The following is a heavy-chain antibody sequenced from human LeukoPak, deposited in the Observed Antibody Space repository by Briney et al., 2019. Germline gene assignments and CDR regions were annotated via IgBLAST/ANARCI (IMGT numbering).Heavy chain of an antibody. Sequence: ASVKVSCKASGYTFTGYYMHWVRQAPGQGLEWMGWINPNSGGTNYAQKFQGRVTMTRDTSISTAYMELSRLRSDDTAVYYCARVYEEGGYYYYGMDVWGQGTTVTVSS. V-gene: IGHV1-2*02. D-gene: IGHD2-15*01. J-gene: IGHJ6*02. CDR2: INPNSGGT. CDR1: GYTFTGYY. CDR3: ARVYEEGGYYYYGMDV.